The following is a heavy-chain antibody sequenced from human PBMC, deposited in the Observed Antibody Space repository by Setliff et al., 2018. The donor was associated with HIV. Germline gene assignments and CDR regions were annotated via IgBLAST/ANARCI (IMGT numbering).Heavy chain of an antibody. V-gene: IGHV3-64D*09. J-gene: IGHJ4*02. Sequence: GGSLRLSCSASGFTFSSYAMHWVRQAPGKGLEYASAISSNGGSTYYADSVKGRFTISRDNSKNTLYLQMSSLRAEDTAVYYCVKGWAAAGLDYWGQGTLVTVSS. CDR1: GFTFSSYA. D-gene: IGHD6-13*01. CDR2: ISSNGGST. CDR3: VKGWAAAGLDY.